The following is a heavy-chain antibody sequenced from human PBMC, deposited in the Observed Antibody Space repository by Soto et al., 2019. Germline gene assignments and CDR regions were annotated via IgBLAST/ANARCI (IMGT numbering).Heavy chain of an antibody. CDR3: ARDRGSSGWYDLDY. V-gene: IGHV3-66*01. CDR2: IYSGGST. Sequence: GGSLRLSCAASGFTVSSNYMSWVRQAPGKGLEWVSVIYSGGSTYYADSVKGRFTISRDNSKNTLYLQMNSLRAEDTAVYYCARDRGSSGWYDLDYWGQGTLVTVSS. J-gene: IGHJ4*02. CDR1: GFTVSSNY. D-gene: IGHD6-19*01.